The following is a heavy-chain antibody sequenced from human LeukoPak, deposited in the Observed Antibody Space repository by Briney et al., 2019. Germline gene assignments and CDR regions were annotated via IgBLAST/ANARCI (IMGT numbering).Heavy chain of an antibody. CDR3: AKVLVRGVIITAFDY. CDR1: GFTFNSYA. D-gene: IGHD3-10*01. Sequence: PGGSLRLSCAASGFTFNSYAMSWVRQAPGKGLEWVSAISGSGGSTYYADSVKGRFTISRDNSKNTLYLQMNSLRAEDTAVYYCAKVLVRGVIITAFDYWGQGTLVTVSS. CDR2: ISGSGGST. V-gene: IGHV3-23*01. J-gene: IGHJ4*02.